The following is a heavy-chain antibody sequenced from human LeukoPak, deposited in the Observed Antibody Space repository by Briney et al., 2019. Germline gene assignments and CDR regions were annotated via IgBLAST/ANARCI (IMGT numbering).Heavy chain of an antibody. CDR2: IYYSGST. J-gene: IGHJ6*02. V-gene: IGHV4-59*08. CDR1: GGSISSYY. D-gene: IGHD3-10*01. CDR3: ARTPNYGSGSHYHYYYGMDV. Sequence: PSETLSLTCTVSGGSISSYYWSWIRQPPGKGLEWIGYIYYSGSTNYNPSLKSRVTISVDTSKNQFSLKLSSVTAADTAVYYCARTPNYGSGSHYHYYYGMDVWGQGTTVTVSS.